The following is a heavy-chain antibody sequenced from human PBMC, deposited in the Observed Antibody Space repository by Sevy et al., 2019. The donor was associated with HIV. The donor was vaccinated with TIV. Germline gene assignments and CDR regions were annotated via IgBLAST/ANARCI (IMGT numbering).Heavy chain of an antibody. V-gene: IGHV3-30*18. D-gene: IGHD2-15*01. J-gene: IGHJ6*02. Sequence: GGSLRLSCAASAFTFSTYAMNWVRQAPGKGLEWVAVVSYDGGNRHYADSVKGRFTISRDNSKNTLYLQMNSLRGEDTAVYYCAKDAGGCSGGNCYWATNYYGMDVWGQGTTVTVSS. CDR3: AKDAGGCSGGNCYWATNYYGMDV. CDR1: AFTFSTYA. CDR2: VSYDGGNR.